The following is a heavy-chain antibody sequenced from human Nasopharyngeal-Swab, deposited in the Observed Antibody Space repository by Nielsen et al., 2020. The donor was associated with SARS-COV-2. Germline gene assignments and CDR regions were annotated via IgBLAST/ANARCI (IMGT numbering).Heavy chain of an antibody. CDR3: AKDLTGYYAPLDQ. CDR2: VNGNGADT. J-gene: IGHJ4*02. V-gene: IGHV3-23*01. Sequence: GESLKISCAASGFTFTSYAMNWVRQAPEKGLEWLSAVNGNGADTYYADSVKGRFTISKDNSKNTLYLHMNSLRAEDTAVYYCAKDLTGYYAPLDQWGQGVLVTVSS. CDR1: GFTFTSYA. D-gene: IGHD3-9*01.